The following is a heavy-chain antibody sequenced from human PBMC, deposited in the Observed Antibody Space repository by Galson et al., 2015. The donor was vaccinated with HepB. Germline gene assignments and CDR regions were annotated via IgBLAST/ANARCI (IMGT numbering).Heavy chain of an antibody. D-gene: IGHD5-18*01. V-gene: IGHV1-69*13. CDR1: GGTFINYA. CDR2: IIPIFGTS. CDR3: ARGGDTAMESYFEY. Sequence: SVKVSCKASGGTFINYAVSWVRQAPGQGLEWMGGIIPIFGTSYYAQKFQGRVTITADESTGTVYMELSSLRSEDTAVYYCARGGDTAMESYFEYWGQGTLVTVSS. J-gene: IGHJ4*02.